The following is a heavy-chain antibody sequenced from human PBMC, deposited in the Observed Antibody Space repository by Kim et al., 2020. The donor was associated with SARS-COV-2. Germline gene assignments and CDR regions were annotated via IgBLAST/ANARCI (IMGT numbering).Heavy chain of an antibody. CDR1: GASIGSHGYF. CDR2: LSYSGRR. D-gene: IGHD3-10*01. V-gene: IGHV4-39*01. Sequence: SETLSLTCTVSGASIGSHGYFWAWIRQPPGRGLEWIGSLSYSGRRYYNPSLERRITTTLDTSKTQFSLRLTPVTAADTAVYHCARLYAFNGSYTAYYF. J-gene: IGHJ4*01. CDR3: ARLYAFNGSYTAYYF.